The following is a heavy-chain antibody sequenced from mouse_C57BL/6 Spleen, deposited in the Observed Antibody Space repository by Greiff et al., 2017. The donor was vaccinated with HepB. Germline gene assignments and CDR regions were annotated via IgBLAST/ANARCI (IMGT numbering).Heavy chain of an antibody. J-gene: IGHJ3*01. CDR1: GYTFTSYW. CDR3: AREEPVYDGPAGFAY. Sequence: QVQLQQPGTELVKPGASVKLSCKASGYTFTSYWMHWVKQRPGQGLEWIGNINPSNGGTNYNEKFKSKATLTVDKSSSTAYMQLSSLTSEDSAVYYCAREEPVYDGPAGFAYWGQGTLVTVAA. V-gene: IGHV1-53*01. D-gene: IGHD2-3*01. CDR2: INPSNGGT.